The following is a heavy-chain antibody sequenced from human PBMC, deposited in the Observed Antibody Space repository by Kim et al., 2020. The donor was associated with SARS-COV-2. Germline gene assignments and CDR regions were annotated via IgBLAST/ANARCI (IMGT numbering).Heavy chain of an antibody. CDR1: GYTFTTYA. D-gene: IGHD3-22*01. V-gene: IGHV7-4-1*02. Sequence: ASVKVSCKASGYTFTTYAMNWVRQAPGQGLEWMGWINTNTGNPTYAQGFTGRFVFSLDTSVSTAYLQISSLKAEDTAVYYCARALSYYDSSGYYNSDYYFDDWGQGTLLTVSS. CDR3: ARALSYYDSSGYYNSDYYFDD. CDR2: INTNTGNP. J-gene: IGHJ4*02.